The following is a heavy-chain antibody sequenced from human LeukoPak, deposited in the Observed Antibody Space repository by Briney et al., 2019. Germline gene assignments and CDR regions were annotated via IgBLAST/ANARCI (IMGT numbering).Heavy chain of an antibody. Sequence: GGSLRLSLAASGFTFSSNYMSWFRQAPGKGREGVSVIYSGVITYYAYSVKGRFTISRDNSKNTLYLQMNSLRAEDTAVYYCARAARYCSSTSCTYFDYWGRGTLVTVSS. CDR2: IYSGVIT. CDR3: ARAARYCSSTSCTYFDY. D-gene: IGHD2-2*01. CDR1: GFTFSSNY. V-gene: IGHV3-66*01. J-gene: IGHJ4*02.